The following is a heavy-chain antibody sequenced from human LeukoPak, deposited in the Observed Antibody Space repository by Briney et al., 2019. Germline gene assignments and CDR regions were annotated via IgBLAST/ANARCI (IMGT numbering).Heavy chain of an antibody. V-gene: IGHV3-53*01. CDR3: ARHTYYYDSSGYYYAGSYYFDY. Sequence: GGSLRLSCAASGFTVSSNYMSWVRQAPGKGLEWVSVIYSGGSTYYADSVKGRFTISRDNSKNTLYLQMNSLRAEDTAVYYCARHTYYYDSSGYYYAGSYYFDYWGQGTLVTVSS. D-gene: IGHD3-22*01. J-gene: IGHJ4*02. CDR1: GFTVSSNY. CDR2: IYSGGST.